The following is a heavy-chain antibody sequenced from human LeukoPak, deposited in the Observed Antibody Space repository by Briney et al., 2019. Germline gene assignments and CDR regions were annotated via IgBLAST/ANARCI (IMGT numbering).Heavy chain of an antibody. CDR2: INHSGST. D-gene: IGHD2-15*01. CDR1: GGSFSGYY. Sequence: SETLSLTCAVYGGSFSGYYWSWIRQPPGKGLEWIGEINHSGSTNYNPSLKSRVTISVDTSKNQFSLKLSSVTAADTAVYYCARHGLRPVAVRRGVDYWGQGTLVTVSS. CDR3: ARHGLRPVAVRRGVDY. J-gene: IGHJ4*02. V-gene: IGHV4-34*01.